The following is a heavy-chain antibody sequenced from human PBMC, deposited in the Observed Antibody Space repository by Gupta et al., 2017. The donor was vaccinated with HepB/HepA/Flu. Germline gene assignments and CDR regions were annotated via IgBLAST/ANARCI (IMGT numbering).Heavy chain of an antibody. D-gene: IGHD1-26*01. CDR2: TKNKANRYTT. CDR3: TRWRAGAQDY. J-gene: IGHJ4*02. Sequence: EVQLVESGGNLVQPGGSLRLSWAASGFTISDHYMDWVRQAPGKGLEWGGRTKNKANRYTTEYAASVKGRFTISRDDSKNSLYLQMNSLKTEDTAVYFCTRWRAGAQDYWGQGTLVTVAS. V-gene: IGHV3-72*01. CDR1: GFTISDHY.